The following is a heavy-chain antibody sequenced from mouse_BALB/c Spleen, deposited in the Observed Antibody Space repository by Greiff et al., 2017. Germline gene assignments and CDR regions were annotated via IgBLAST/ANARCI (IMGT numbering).Heavy chain of an antibody. J-gene: IGHJ3*01. CDR1: GFNIKDTY. CDR3: AYGSSYAWFAY. D-gene: IGHD1-1*01. V-gene: IGHV14-3*02. Sequence: EVMLVESGAELVKPGASVKLSCTASGFNIKDTYMHWVKQRPEQGLEWIGRIDPANGNTKYDPKFQGKATITADTSSNTAYLQLSSLTSEDTAVYYCAYGSSYAWFAYWGQGTLVTVSA. CDR2: IDPANGNT.